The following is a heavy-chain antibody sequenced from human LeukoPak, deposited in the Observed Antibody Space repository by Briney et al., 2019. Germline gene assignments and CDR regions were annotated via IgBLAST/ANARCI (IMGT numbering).Heavy chain of an antibody. CDR3: ARGPSAFDY. J-gene: IGHJ4*02. CDR1: GGTFISYA. CDR2: IIPILGTA. Sequence: VASVKVSCKASGGTFISYAISWVRQAPGQGLEWMGGIIPILGTANYAQKFQGRVTITTDESTSTAYMELSSLRSEDTAVYYCARGPSAFDYWGQGTLVTVSS. V-gene: IGHV1-69*05. D-gene: IGHD2-2*01.